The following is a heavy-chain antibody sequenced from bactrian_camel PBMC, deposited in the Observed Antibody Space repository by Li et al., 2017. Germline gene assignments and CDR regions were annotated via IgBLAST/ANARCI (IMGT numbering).Heavy chain of an antibody. CDR2: IATGSGNT. V-gene: IGHV3S1*01. Sequence: HVQLVESGGGSVQAGGALKLSCAASGYTYNRNCMAWFRQAPGKEREGVARIATGSGNTYYADSVKGRFTISQDNAKNTVYLQMNSLKPEDIAMYYCAADPGRGLLCSSGYWGQSAFSYWGQGTQVTVS. J-gene: IGHJ4*01. CDR1: GYTYNRNC. CDR3: AADPGRGLLCSSGYWGQSAFSY. D-gene: IGHD2*01.